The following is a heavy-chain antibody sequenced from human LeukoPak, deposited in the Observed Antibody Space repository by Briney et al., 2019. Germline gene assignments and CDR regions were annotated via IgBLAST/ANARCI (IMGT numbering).Heavy chain of an antibody. CDR2: INQDVSRI. D-gene: IGHD2-8*01. J-gene: IGHJ4*02. CDR3: ARLKDDVTKFDY. Sequence: PGGSLRLSCAGSGFSFSRYWMAWVRQAPGKGLEWVASINQDVSRIHYVDSVKGRFTISRDNAKSSLFLQMASLRVEDTAVYHCARLKDDVTKFDYWSQGTLVTVSS. V-gene: IGHV3-7*01. CDR1: GFSFSRYW.